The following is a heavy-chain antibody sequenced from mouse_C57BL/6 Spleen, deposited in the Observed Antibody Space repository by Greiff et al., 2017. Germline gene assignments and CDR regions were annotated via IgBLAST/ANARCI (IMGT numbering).Heavy chain of an antibody. CDR2: ISNGGGST. CDR3: ARGNFFFDY. Sequence: EVHLVESGGGLVQPGGSLKLSCAASGFTFSDYYMYWVRQTPEKRLEWVAYISNGGGSTYYPDTVKGRFTISRDNAKNTLYLQMSRLKSEATAMYYCARGNFFFDYWGQGTTLTVSS. V-gene: IGHV5-12*01. CDR1: GFTFSDYY. J-gene: IGHJ2*01.